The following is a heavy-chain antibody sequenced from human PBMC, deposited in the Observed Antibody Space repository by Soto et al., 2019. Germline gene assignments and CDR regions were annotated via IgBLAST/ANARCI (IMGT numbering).Heavy chain of an antibody. CDR1: GFTFSSYD. CDR2: ISYDGSNK. CDR3: AKGPAFWSGSNHFDY. Sequence: QVQLVESGGGVVQPGRSLRLSCAASGFTFSSYDMHWVRQAPGKGLEWVAVISYDGSNKYYADSVKGRFTISGDNSKNTLHLQMNSLRAEDTAVYYCAKGPAFWSGSNHFDYWGQGTLVTVSS. J-gene: IGHJ4*02. V-gene: IGHV3-30*18. D-gene: IGHD3-3*01.